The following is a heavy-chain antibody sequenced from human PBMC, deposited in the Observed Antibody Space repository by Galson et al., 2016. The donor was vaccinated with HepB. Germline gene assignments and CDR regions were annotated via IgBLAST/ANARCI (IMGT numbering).Heavy chain of an antibody. Sequence: SLRLSCAASGFTFCIYSMNWVRQAPGKGLEWVSYMTSDMKTIYYADSVKGRFTISRDNAGNSLYLHMNSLRDEDTAVYFCARSVRASFDSWGQGTLVTVSS. CDR2: MTSDMKTI. J-gene: IGHJ4*02. CDR3: ARSVRASFDS. V-gene: IGHV3-48*02. CDR1: GFTFCIYS.